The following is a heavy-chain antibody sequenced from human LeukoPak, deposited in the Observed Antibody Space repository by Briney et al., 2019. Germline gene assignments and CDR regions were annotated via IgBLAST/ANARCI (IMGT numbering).Heavy chain of an antibody. D-gene: IGHD5-24*01. Sequence: SETLSLTCTVSGGSISSHYWSWIRQPPGKGLEWIGYIYYSGSTNYNPSLKSRVTISVDTSKNQFSLKLSSVTAADTAVYYCARGRRDGYNFGYWGQGTLVTVSS. J-gene: IGHJ4*02. CDR3: ARGRRDGYNFGY. V-gene: IGHV4-59*11. CDR2: IYYSGST. CDR1: GGSISSHY.